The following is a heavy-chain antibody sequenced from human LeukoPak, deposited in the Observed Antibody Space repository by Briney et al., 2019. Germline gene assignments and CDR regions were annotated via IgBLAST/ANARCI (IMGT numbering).Heavy chain of an antibody. J-gene: IGHJ3*02. CDR1: GYTFISYG. Sequence: ASVKVSCKAPGYTFISYGITWVRQAPGQGLEWMGWIATGSGHTNYAQKLQGRVTLTTDTSTSTVYMEMRSLRSDDTAVYYCSRDHCSGGICYDAFHIWGQGTMVTVSS. V-gene: IGHV1-18*01. D-gene: IGHD2-15*01. CDR3: SRDHCSGGICYDAFHI. CDR2: IATGSGHT.